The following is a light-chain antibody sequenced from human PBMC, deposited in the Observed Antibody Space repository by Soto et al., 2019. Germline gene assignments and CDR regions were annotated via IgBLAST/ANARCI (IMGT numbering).Light chain of an antibody. CDR3: SSYTSSSTPYYV. CDR1: SSDGGGYNY. V-gene: IGLV2-14*01. CDR2: DVS. J-gene: IGLJ1*01. Sequence: QSVLSQPASVNGSPGESSTISCTGTSSDGGGYNYVSWYQQHPGKAPKLMIYDVSNRPSGVSNRFSGSKSGNTASLTISGLQAGDEADYYCSSYTSSSTPYYVFGTGTKVTVL.